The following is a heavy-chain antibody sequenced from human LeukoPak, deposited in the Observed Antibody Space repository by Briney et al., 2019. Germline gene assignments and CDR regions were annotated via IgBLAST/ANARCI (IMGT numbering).Heavy chain of an antibody. D-gene: IGHD6-19*01. V-gene: IGHV3-66*01. Sequence: GGSLRLSCATSGFTVSSNYMSWVRQAPGKGLEWVSVIYSGGSTDYEDSVKGIFTISRDNSENTLYRQMNSLRAEDTAVYYGARRYITGWHFDYWGQGTLVTVSS. J-gene: IGHJ4*02. CDR2: IYSGGST. CDR3: ARRYITGWHFDY. CDR1: GFTVSSNY.